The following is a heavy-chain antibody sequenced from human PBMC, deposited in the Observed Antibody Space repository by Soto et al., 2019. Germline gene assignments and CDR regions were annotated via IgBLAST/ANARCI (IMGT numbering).Heavy chain of an antibody. Sequence: SETLSLTCTVSGGSLYTYSWPWLRQPAGKGLEWIGHIYSSGSANYNPSLKSRVSMSVDTSKNQFSLKRSSVTAADTAVYYCARTTVKWITDYGMDVWGQGTTVTVSS. J-gene: IGHJ6*02. D-gene: IGHD4-4*01. V-gene: IGHV4-4*07. CDR1: GGSLYTYS. CDR3: ARTTVKWITDYGMDV. CDR2: IYSSGSA.